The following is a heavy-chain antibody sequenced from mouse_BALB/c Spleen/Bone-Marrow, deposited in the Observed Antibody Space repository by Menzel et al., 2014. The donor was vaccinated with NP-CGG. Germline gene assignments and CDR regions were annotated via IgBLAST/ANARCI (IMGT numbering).Heavy chain of an antibody. V-gene: IGHV2-6-7*01. D-gene: IGHD2-4*01. CDR1: GFSLTGYG. J-gene: IGHJ4*01. CDR2: IWGDGST. CDR3: ARDSFLITRALDY. Sequence: VQLQQSGPGLVAPPQSLSITCTVSGFSLTGYGVSWVRQSPGKGLEWLGMIWGDGSTDYNSALKSRLSISKDNSKSQVLLRMNSLQTDDTARYYCARDSFLITRALDYWGQGTSVTVSS.